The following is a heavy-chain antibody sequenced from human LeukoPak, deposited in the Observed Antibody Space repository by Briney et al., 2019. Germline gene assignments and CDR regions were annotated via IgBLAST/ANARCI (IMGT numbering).Heavy chain of an antibody. Sequence: ASVKVSCKASGYTFTGYYMHWVRRAPGQGLEWMGWINPNSGGTNYAQKFQGRVTMTRDTSISTAYMELSRLRSDDTAVYYCARNLYYYYGMDVWGQGTTVTVSS. CDR1: GYTFTGYY. CDR2: INPNSGGT. J-gene: IGHJ6*02. CDR3: ARNLYYYYGMDV. V-gene: IGHV1-2*02.